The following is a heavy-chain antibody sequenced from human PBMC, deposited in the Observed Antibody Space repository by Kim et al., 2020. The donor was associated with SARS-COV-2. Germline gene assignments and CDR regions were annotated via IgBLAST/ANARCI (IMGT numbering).Heavy chain of an antibody. CDR3: AREHSNSWVPLDY. J-gene: IGHJ4*02. V-gene: IGHV7-4-1*02. D-gene: IGHD6-13*01. Sequence: ASVKVSCKASGYTFTNYAMNWVRQAPGQGLEWMGWINTKTGNPTYAQGFTGRFVFSLDTSVSTAFLQISSIKAEDTAVYYCAREHSNSWVPLDYWGQGTLVTVSS. CDR2: INTKTGNP. CDR1: GYTFTNYA.